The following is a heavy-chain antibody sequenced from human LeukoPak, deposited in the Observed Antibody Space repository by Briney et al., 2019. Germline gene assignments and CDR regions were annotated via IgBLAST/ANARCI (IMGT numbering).Heavy chain of an antibody. D-gene: IGHD5-24*01. Sequence: SETLSLTCTVSGGSISSSSYYRGWIRQPPGKGLEWIGSIYYSGSTYYNPSLKSRVTISVDTSKNQFSLKLSSVTAADTAVYYCAREAATMPHYWGQGTLVTVSS. CDR3: AREAATMPHY. J-gene: IGHJ4*02. V-gene: IGHV4-39*07. CDR2: IYYSGST. CDR1: GGSISSSSYY.